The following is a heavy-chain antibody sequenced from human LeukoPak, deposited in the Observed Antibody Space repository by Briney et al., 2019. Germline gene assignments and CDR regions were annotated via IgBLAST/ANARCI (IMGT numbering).Heavy chain of an antibody. V-gene: IGHV6-1*01. J-gene: IGHJ4*02. D-gene: IGHD6-6*01. CDR2: TYYKSKWYN. CDR1: GDSVSGDSAA. Sequence: SQTLPLTCAISGDSVSGDSAAWNWIRQSPSRGLEWLGRTYYKSKWYNDYAGSVKSRVTINPDRSKNQFSLQLNSVIPEDTAVYYCARERIAGRPYFDVWGEGSSVTVSS. CDR3: ARERIAGRPYFDV.